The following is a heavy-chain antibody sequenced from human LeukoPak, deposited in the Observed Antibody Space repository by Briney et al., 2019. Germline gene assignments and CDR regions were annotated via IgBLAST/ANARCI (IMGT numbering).Heavy chain of an antibody. CDR1: GFTFSSCA. CDR3: ARDISSAMANDY. D-gene: IGHD5-18*01. Sequence: PGGSLRLSCAASGFTFSSCAMHWVRQAPGKGLEWVAVISYDGSNKYYADSVKGRFTISRDNSKNTLYLQMNSLRAEDTAVYYCARDISSAMANDYWGQGTLVTVSS. J-gene: IGHJ4*02. V-gene: IGHV3-30-3*01. CDR2: ISYDGSNK.